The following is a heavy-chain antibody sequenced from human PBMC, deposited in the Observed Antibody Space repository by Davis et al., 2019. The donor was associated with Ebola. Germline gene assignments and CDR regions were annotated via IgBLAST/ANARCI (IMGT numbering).Heavy chain of an antibody. V-gene: IGHV1-69*13. CDR1: GGTFSSYA. CDR3: AKDPGYYYGSGNWFDP. Sequence: SVKVSCKASGGTFSSYAISWVRQAPGQGLEWMGGIIPIFGTANYAQKFQGRVTITADESTSTAYMELSSLRSDDTAVYYCAKDPGYYYGSGNWFDPWGQGTLVTVSS. J-gene: IGHJ5*02. D-gene: IGHD3-10*01. CDR2: IIPIFGTA.